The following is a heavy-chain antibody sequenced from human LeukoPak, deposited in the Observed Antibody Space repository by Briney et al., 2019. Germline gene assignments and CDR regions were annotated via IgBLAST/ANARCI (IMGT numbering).Heavy chain of an antibody. CDR2: IYSGGST. J-gene: IGHJ4*02. Sequence: GGSLRLSCAASGLTVSSNYMSWVRQAPGKGLEWVSVIYSGGSTYYADSVKGRFTISRDNSKNTLYLQMNSLRAEDTAVYYCAREGVATIALDYWGQGTLVTVSS. D-gene: IGHD5-12*01. CDR3: AREGVATIALDY. V-gene: IGHV3-66*02. CDR1: GLTVSSNY.